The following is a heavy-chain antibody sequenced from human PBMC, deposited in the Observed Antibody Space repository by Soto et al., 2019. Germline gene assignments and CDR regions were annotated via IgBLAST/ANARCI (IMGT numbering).Heavy chain of an antibody. CDR1: GGSISAAGSS. CDR2: IYHSGTT. J-gene: IGHJ5*02. D-gene: IGHD3-10*01. V-gene: IGHV4-30-2*01. Sequence: SETLSLTCAVSGGSISAAGSSWIWIRHPPGGGLEWIGYIYHSGTTYYYPSLKTRLTVSLDRSKNQFSLTLNSMTAADTAVYYCARAHFYSGSGNYHSLMFEPWGQGTQVTVSS. CDR3: ARAHFYSGSGNYHSLMFEP.